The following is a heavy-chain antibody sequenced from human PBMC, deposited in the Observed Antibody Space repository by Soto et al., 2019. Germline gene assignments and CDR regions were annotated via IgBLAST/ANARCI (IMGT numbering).Heavy chain of an antibody. D-gene: IGHD6-19*01. Sequence: GGSLRLSCAASGFTFSSYWMSWVRQAPGEGLEWVANIKQDGSEKYYVDSVKGRFTISRDNAKNSLYLQMNSLRAEDTAVYYCARERTVAGTRYYYYGMDVWGQGTTVTVSS. V-gene: IGHV3-7*03. J-gene: IGHJ6*02. CDR2: IKQDGSEK. CDR1: GFTFSSYW. CDR3: ARERTVAGTRYYYYGMDV.